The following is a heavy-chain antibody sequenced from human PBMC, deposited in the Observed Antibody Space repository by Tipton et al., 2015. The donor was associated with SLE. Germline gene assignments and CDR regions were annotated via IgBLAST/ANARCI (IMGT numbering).Heavy chain of an antibody. Sequence: ASGFTFSSYGMHWVRQAPGKGLEWVAFIRYDGSNKYYADSVKGRFTISRDNSKNTLYLQMNSLRAEDTAVYYCAKEGMDIAVAGLWRNYFDYWGQGTLVTVSS. V-gene: IGHV3-30*02. CDR1: GFTFSSYG. D-gene: IGHD6-19*01. CDR2: IRYDGSNK. CDR3: AKEGMDIAVAGLWRNYFDY. J-gene: IGHJ4*02.